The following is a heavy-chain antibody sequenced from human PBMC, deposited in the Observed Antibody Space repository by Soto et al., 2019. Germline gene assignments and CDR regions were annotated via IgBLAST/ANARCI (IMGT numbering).Heavy chain of an antibody. CDR1: GFTFSSYG. CDR2: ISYDGSNK. J-gene: IGHJ4*02. V-gene: IGHV3-30*18. D-gene: IGHD1-7*01. Sequence: GGSLRLSCAASGFTFSSYGMHWVRQAPGKGLEWVAVISYDGSNKYYADSVKGRFTISRDNSKNTLYLQMNSLRAEDTAVYYCAKETLITGTMDYWGQGTLVTVSS. CDR3: AKETLITGTMDY.